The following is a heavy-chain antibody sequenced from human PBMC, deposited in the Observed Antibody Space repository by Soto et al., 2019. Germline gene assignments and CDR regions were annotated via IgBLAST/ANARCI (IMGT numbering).Heavy chain of an antibody. Sequence: VQLMQYGAEVKKPGSSVKVSCNASGGTFSSHSINWVRQAPGQGLEWMGGVISLFGTANYAHNFKGRVTITSDQSTSTAYMELNSLRSDDTAGYYSSREVGYGDFSAALLDWGQGTLVTGSS. CDR3: SREVGYGDFSAALLD. CDR1: GGTFSSHS. V-gene: IGHV1-69*01. D-gene: IGHD4-17*01. CDR2: VISLFGTA. J-gene: IGHJ4*02.